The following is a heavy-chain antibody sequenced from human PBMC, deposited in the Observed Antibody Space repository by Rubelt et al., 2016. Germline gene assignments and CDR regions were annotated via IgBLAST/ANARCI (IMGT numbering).Heavy chain of an antibody. Sequence: QLQLQESGPGLVKPSETLSLTCTASDGFISSYYWSWIRQPPGKGLEWIAYIYYSGSTNYNPSLKSRVTISVDTSKNQFSRTPGSGTAADTAGYYCARHQSCGGGVCSTGRWFDPWGQGTLVTVSS. CDR1: DGFISSYY. CDR2: IYYSGST. J-gene: IGHJ5*02. D-gene: IGHD2-8*02. V-gene: IGHV4-59*08. CDR3: ARHQSCGGGVCSTGRWFDP.